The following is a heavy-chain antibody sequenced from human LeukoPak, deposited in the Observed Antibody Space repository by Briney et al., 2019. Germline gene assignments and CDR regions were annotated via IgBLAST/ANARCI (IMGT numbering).Heavy chain of an antibody. Sequence: PSETLSLTCAVYSASSSGYYWSWIRQPPGKGLEWIGEINHSGSTNYNPSLKSRVTISVDTSKNQFSLKLSAVTAADTAVYYCARYRPIWFGELLFDYWGQGTLVTVSS. D-gene: IGHD3-10*01. CDR1: SASSSGYY. J-gene: IGHJ4*02. CDR3: ARYRPIWFGELLFDY. V-gene: IGHV4-34*01. CDR2: INHSGST.